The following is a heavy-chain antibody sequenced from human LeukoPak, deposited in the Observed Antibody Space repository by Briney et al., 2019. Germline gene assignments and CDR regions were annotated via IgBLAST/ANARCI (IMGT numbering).Heavy chain of an antibody. CDR1: AGSISSYY. D-gene: IGHD1-26*01. V-gene: IGHV4-59*01. J-gene: IGHJ4*02. Sequence: SETLSLICTVSAGSISSYYWTWIRQPPGKGLEWIGYIYYSGSTNYNPSLKSRVTISVDTSKNQFSLKLSSVTAADTAVYYCARASGSQHDYWGQGTLVTVSS. CDR3: ARASGSQHDY. CDR2: IYYSGST.